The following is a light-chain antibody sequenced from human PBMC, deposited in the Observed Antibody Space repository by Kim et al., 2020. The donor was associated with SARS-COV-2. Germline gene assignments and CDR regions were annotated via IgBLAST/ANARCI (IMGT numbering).Light chain of an antibody. J-gene: IGLJ3*02. V-gene: IGLV2-8*01. CDR3: SSEADNKNWV. CDR2: AVT. CDR1: TSDIGGYNH. Sequence: QSALTQPPSASGSPGQSVTISCAGTTSDIGGYNHVSWYQQHPGSAPKLIIYAVTKRPSGVPNRFSGSKSGNTASLTVSGVQAEDEADYYCSSEADNKNWVFGGGTQLTVL.